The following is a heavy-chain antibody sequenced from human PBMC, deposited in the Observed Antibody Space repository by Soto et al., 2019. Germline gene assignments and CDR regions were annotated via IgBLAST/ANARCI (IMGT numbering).Heavy chain of an antibody. Sequence: QVQLVQSGAEVKKPGSSVKVSCKASGGTFSSYTISWVRQAPGQGLEWMGRIIPILGIANYAQKFQGRVTITADKSTSTAYMELSSLRSEDTAVYYCARDSRSAEQQLVPGGWFDPWGQGTLVTVSS. CDR3: ARDSRSAEQQLVPGGWFDP. CDR2: IIPILGIA. V-gene: IGHV1-69*08. J-gene: IGHJ5*02. D-gene: IGHD6-13*01. CDR1: GGTFSSYT.